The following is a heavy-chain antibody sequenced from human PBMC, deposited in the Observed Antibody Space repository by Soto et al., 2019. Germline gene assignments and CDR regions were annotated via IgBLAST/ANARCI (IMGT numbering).Heavy chain of an antibody. V-gene: IGHV3-23*01. CDR3: AKEPVWGTIFGGTFDP. CDR1: GFTFSSYA. Sequence: GSLRLSCAASGFTFSSYAMSWVRQAPGKGLEWVSAISGSGGSTYYADSVKGRFTISRDNSKNTLYLQMNSLRAEDTAVYYCAKEPVWGTIFGGTFDPWGQGTLVTVSS. CDR2: ISGSGGST. J-gene: IGHJ5*02. D-gene: IGHD3-3*01.